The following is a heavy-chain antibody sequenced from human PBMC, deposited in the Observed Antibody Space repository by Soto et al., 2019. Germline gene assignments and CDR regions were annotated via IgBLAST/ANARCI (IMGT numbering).Heavy chain of an antibody. V-gene: IGHV1-46*01. Sequence: ASVKVSCKASGYTFTDFLIHWVRQAPGQGLEWMGYIVPATGCAGYTEKFLGRITVTRDTSTTTVYMELSSLRFEDTAVYYCVREYSPGLFEYWGQGTLVTSPQ. J-gene: IGHJ4*02. CDR3: VREYSPGLFEY. D-gene: IGHD5-12*01. CDR1: GYTFTDFL. CDR2: IVPATGCA.